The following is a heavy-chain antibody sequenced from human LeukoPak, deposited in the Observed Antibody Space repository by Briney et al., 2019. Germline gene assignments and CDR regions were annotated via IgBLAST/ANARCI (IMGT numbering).Heavy chain of an antibody. CDR3: TRESGDSYLSSYYYGMDV. J-gene: IGHJ6*02. V-gene: IGHV3-11*04. Sequence: GGSLRLSCAASGFTFSDYYMSWIRQAPGKRLEWVSYISSSGSTIYYADSVKGRFTISRDNAKNSLYLQMNSLRAEDTAVYFCTRESGDSYLSSYYYGMDVWGQGTTVTVS. D-gene: IGHD3-10*01. CDR2: ISSSGSTI. CDR1: GFTFSDYY.